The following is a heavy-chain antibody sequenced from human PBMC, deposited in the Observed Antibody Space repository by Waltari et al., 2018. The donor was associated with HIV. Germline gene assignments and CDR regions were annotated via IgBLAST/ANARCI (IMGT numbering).Heavy chain of an antibody. V-gene: IGHV3-7*01. Sequence: EVQLVESGGGLVQPGGSLRLSCAASGFTFSSYWMNWVRQAPGKGLDGVANINQDGSEKHYVVSVQGRFTIARDNAKNSLYLQMNSLRAEDTAIYYCARRDLRIAAVGRSIFDCWGQGTLVTVSS. CDR1: GFTFSSYW. J-gene: IGHJ4*02. CDR3: ARRDLRIAAVGRSIFDC. CDR2: INQDGSEK. D-gene: IGHD6-13*01.